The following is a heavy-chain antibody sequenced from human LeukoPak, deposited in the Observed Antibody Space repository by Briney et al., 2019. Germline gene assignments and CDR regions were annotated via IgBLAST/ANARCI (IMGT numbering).Heavy chain of an antibody. D-gene: IGHD6-19*01. V-gene: IGHV4-39*07. CDR2: IYYSGST. J-gene: IGHJ6*03. CDR3: ARGPGYSSGWFYYYYYFMDV. Sequence: GSLRLSCAASGFTFSSYTMNWVRQAPGKGLEWIGSIYYSGSTYYNPSLKSRVTISVDTSKNQFSLKLSSVTAADTAVYYCARGPGYSSGWFYYYYYFMDVWGKGTTVTVSS. CDR1: GFTFSSYT.